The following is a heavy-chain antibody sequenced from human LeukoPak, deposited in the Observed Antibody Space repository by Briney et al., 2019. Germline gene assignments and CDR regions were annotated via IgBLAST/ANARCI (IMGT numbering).Heavy chain of an antibody. CDR2: ISGSGGST. J-gene: IGHJ4*02. D-gene: IGHD6-6*01. Sequence: GGSLRLSCAASGFTFSSYAMSSVRQAPGEGLEWGSAISGSGGSTHYADSVKGRFTISRDNSKNTLYLQMNSLRAEDTAVYYCAKARQPYSSSSGFDYWGQGTLVTVSS. CDR3: AKARQPYSSSSGFDY. V-gene: IGHV3-23*01. CDR1: GFTFSSYA.